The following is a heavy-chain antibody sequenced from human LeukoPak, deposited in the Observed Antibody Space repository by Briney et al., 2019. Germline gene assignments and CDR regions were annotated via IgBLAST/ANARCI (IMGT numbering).Heavy chain of an antibody. CDR3: AAPADIVVVPADYYYMDV. J-gene: IGHJ6*03. Sequence: ASVKVSCKASGYTFTSYDINWVRQATGQGLEWMGWMNPNSGNTGYAQKFQGRVTMTRNTSISTAYMELSSLRSEDTAVYYCAAPADIVVVPADYYYMDVWGKGTTVTVSS. D-gene: IGHD2-2*01. CDR1: GYTFTSYD. CDR2: MNPNSGNT. V-gene: IGHV1-8*01.